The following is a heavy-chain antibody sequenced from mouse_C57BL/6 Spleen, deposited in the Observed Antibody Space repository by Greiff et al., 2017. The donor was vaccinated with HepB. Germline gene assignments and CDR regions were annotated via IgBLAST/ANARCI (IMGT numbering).Heavy chain of an antibody. Sequence: QVQLQQPGAELVRPGSSVKLSCKASGYTFTSYWMHWVKQRPIQGLEWIGNIDPSDSETHYNQKFKDKATLTVDKSSSTAYMQLSSLTSEDSAVYYCARGHHYYGSSQYYFDYWGQGTTLTVSS. CDR3: ARGHHYYGSSQYYFDY. J-gene: IGHJ2*01. CDR2: IDPSDSET. D-gene: IGHD1-1*01. CDR1: GYTFTSYW. V-gene: IGHV1-52*01.